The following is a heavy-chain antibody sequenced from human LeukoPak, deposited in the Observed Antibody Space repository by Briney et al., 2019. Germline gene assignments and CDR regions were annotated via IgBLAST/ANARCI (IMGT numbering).Heavy chain of an antibody. J-gene: IGHJ4*02. V-gene: IGHV3-23*01. CDR2: ISGSGGNT. D-gene: IGHD3-10*01. Sequence: GGSLRLSCAASGFTFSSHGMNWVRQAPGKGLEWVSGISGSGGNTYYADSVKGRFTISRDNAKNSLYLQMNSLRAEDTAVYYCARELLGSGSYRCFDYWGQGTLVTVSS. CDR1: GFTFSSHG. CDR3: ARELLGSGSYRCFDY.